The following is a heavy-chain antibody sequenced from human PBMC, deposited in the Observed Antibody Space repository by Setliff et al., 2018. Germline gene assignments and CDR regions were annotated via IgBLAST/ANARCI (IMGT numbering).Heavy chain of an antibody. J-gene: IGHJ4*02. Sequence: GSLRLSCTTSGFTFGDYAITWVRQAPGKGLEWIGEVNHSGSTNYNPSLKSRVTISVDTSKNQFSLKLSSVTAADTAVYYCARNDRPWRYYFDYWGQGTLVTVSS. V-gene: IGHV4-34*01. CDR1: GFTFGDYA. CDR2: VNHSGST. CDR3: ARNDRPWRYYFDY. D-gene: IGHD3-9*01.